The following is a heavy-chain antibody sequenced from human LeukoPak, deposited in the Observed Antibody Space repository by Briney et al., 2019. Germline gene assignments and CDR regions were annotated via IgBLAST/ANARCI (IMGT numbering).Heavy chain of an antibody. J-gene: IGHJ4*02. Sequence: PSETLSLTCTVSGGSISSYYWSWIRQTPGKGLEWIGYIYYSGSTNYNPSLKSRVTISVDTSKNQFSLKLSSVTAADTAVYYCARALVTGTYASFDYWGQGTLVTVSS. CDR2: IYYSGST. CDR1: GGSISSYY. CDR3: ARALVTGTYASFDY. V-gene: IGHV4-59*01. D-gene: IGHD1-20*01.